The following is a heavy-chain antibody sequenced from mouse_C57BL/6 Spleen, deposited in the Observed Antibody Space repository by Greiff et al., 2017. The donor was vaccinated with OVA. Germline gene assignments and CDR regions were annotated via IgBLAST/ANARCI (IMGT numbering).Heavy chain of an antibody. Sequence: EVKVEESGPGLVKPSQSLSLTCSVTGYSITSGYYWNWIRQFPGNKLEWMGYISYDGSNNYNPSLKNRISITRDTSKNQFFLKLNSVTTEDTATYYCAREGGSMMVTWFAYWGQGTLVTVSA. CDR2: ISYDGSN. CDR1: GYSITSGYY. D-gene: IGHD2-3*01. J-gene: IGHJ3*01. CDR3: AREGGSMMVTWFAY. V-gene: IGHV3-6*01.